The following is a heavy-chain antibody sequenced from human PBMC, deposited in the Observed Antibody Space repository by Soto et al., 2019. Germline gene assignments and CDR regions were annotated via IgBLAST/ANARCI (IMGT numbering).Heavy chain of an antibody. CDR2: INYSGRA. J-gene: IGHJ5*02. Sequence: SETLSLTCSVSGTSIRSSDYYWGWIRQPPGKGLEWIGSINYSGRAYRNPSLKSRVTISIDTSENQFSLKLTSVTAADTAMYFCARLSGGRSVYFDPWGQGMLVTVSS. CDR3: ARLSGGRSVYFDP. V-gene: IGHV4-39*01. D-gene: IGHD2-8*02. CDR1: GTSIRSSDYY.